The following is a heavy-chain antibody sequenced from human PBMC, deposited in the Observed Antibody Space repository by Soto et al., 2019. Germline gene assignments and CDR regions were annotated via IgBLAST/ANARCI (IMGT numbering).Heavy chain of an antibody. CDR1: GGSISSSSYY. Sequence: SETLSLTCTVSGGSISSSSYYWGWIRQPPGKGLEWIGSIYYSGSTYYNPSLKSRVTISVDTSKNQFSLKLSSVTAADTAVYYCATENRGVIYYGMDVWGQGTTVPVYS. J-gene: IGHJ6*02. CDR2: IYYSGST. V-gene: IGHV4-39*01. D-gene: IGHD3-10*01. CDR3: ATENRGVIYYGMDV.